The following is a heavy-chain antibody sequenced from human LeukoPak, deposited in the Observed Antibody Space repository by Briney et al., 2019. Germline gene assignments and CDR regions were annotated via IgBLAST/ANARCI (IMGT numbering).Heavy chain of an antibody. CDR1: GFTFSSYG. J-gene: IGHJ4*02. CDR3: AKDLNWNDGFDY. Sequence: GGSLRLSCAASGFTFSSYGMHWVRQAPGKGLEWVAVIWYDGSNKYYADSVKGRFTISRDNSKNTLYLQMNSLGAEDTAVYYCAKDLNWNDGFDYWGQGTLVTVSS. D-gene: IGHD1-1*01. CDR2: IWYDGSNK. V-gene: IGHV3-33*06.